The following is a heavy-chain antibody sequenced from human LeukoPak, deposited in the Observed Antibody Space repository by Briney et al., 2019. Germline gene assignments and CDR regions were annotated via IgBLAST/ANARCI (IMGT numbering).Heavy chain of an antibody. J-gene: IGHJ5*02. CDR1: GFTFSSYA. D-gene: IGHD6-13*01. Sequence: GGSLRLSCAASGFTFSSYAMSWVRQAPGEGLEWVSTVSGSGGNTYYADSVKGRFTISRDNTKNTLYLQMNSLRAEDTAAYYCVRESPVAAVGRSWFDPWGQGTLVTVSS. V-gene: IGHV3-23*01. CDR3: VRESPVAAVGRSWFDP. CDR2: VSGSGGNT.